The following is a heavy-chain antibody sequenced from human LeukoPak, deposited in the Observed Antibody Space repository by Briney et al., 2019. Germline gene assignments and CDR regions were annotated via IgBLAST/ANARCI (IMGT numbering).Heavy chain of an antibody. CDR1: GFTFNSYG. Sequence: GGSLRLSCAASGFTFNSYGMSWVRQAPGKGLEWVSAISGNGASTYFADSVKGRFTISRDNSKNTLYLQMNSLRAEDTAVYYCARTTEGYAGGPGYSYYYYMDVWGKGTTVTISS. J-gene: IGHJ6*03. CDR2: ISGNGAST. CDR3: ARTTEGYAGGPGYSYYYYMDV. V-gene: IGHV3-23*01. D-gene: IGHD5-12*01.